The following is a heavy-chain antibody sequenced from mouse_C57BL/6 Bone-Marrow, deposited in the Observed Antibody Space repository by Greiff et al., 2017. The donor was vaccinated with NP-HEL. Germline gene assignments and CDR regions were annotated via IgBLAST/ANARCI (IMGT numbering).Heavy chain of an antibody. Sequence: VQLQQPGAELVKPGASVKLSCKASGYTFTSYWMHWVKQRPGQGLEWIGMIHPNSGSTNYNEKFKSKATLTVDKSSSTAYMQLSSLTSEDSAVYDCELTGTEYYYAIDYWGQGTSVTVSS. CDR2: IHPNSGST. J-gene: IGHJ4*01. CDR3: ELTGTEYYYAIDY. CDR1: GYTFTSYW. D-gene: IGHD4-1*01. V-gene: IGHV1-64*01.